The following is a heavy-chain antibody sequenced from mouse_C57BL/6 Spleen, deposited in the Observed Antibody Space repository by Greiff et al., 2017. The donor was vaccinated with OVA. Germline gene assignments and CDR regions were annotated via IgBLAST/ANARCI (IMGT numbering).Heavy chain of an antibody. Sequence: QVQLQQPGAELVKPGASVKLSCKASGYTFTSYWMHWVKQRPGQGLEWIGMIHPNSGSTNYNEKFKSKATLTVDKSSSTAYMQLSSLTSEDSAVYYCARRGYYSYFDVGGTGTTVTVSS. CDR2: IHPNSGST. J-gene: IGHJ1*03. CDR1: GYTFTSYW. CDR3: ARRGYYSYFDV. V-gene: IGHV1-64*01.